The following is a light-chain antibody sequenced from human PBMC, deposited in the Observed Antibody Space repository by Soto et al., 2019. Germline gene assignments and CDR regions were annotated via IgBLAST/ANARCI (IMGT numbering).Light chain of an antibody. CDR1: QSVSSY. CDR2: DAS. V-gene: IGKV3-11*01. Sequence: EIVLTQSPATLSLSPGERATLSCRASQSVSSYLAWYQQKPGQAPRLLIYDASNRATGIPARFSGSGSGTDFTLTISSLEPEDFAVYYCQQYSHSPPSPFGPGP. J-gene: IGKJ3*01. CDR3: QQYSHSPPSP.